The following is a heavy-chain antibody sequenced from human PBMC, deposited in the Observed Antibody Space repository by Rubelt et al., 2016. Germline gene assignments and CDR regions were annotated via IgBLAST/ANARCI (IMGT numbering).Heavy chain of an antibody. Sequence: PGTGLEWVSATSGSGGSTYYADSVKGRFTISRDNLKNTLYLQMNSLRAEDTAVYYCARELSSHFDPWGQGTLVTVSS. V-gene: IGHV3-23*01. CDR2: TSGSGGST. CDR3: ARELSSHFDP. J-gene: IGHJ5*02.